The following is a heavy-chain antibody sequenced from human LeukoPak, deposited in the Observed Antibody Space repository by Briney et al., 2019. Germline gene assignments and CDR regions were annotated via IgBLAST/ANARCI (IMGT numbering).Heavy chain of an antibody. Sequence: SVKVSCKASGGTFSSYAISLVRQAPGQGLEWMGGIIPIFGTANYAQKFQGRVTITADESTSTAYMELSSLRSEDTAVYYCATYSGSYSIRVYYFDYWGQGTLVTVSS. CDR3: ATYSGSYSIRVYYFDY. CDR1: GGTFSSYA. D-gene: IGHD1-26*01. CDR2: IIPIFGTA. J-gene: IGHJ4*02. V-gene: IGHV1-69*13.